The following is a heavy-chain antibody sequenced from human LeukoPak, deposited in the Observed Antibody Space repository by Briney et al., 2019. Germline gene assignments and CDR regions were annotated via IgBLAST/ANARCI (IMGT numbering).Heavy chain of an antibody. CDR1: GFTFSSHA. CDR3: AKGLIL. J-gene: IGHJ4*02. CDR2: IRGSGGDT. Sequence: GGSLRLSCAASGFTFSSHAMSWARQAPGKGLEWVSVIRGSGGDTYYTDSVKGRFTISRDNSKNTLYLQMNSLRAEDTAVYYCAKGLILWGQGTLVTVSS. V-gene: IGHV3-23*01. D-gene: IGHD3-16*01.